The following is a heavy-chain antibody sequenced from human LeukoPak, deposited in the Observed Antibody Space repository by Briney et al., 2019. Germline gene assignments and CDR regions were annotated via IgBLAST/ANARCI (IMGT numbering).Heavy chain of an antibody. CDR3: ARMYNWNEGFDY. Sequence: GGSLRLSCAASGFTFSSYAMSWVRQAPGKGLEWVSVISGSGGTTYYADAVKGRFTISRDNSKNTLYLQMNSLRGEDTAVYYCARMYNWNEGFDYWGQGTLVTVSS. CDR1: GFTFSSYA. CDR2: ISGSGGTT. J-gene: IGHJ4*02. D-gene: IGHD1-20*01. V-gene: IGHV3-23*01.